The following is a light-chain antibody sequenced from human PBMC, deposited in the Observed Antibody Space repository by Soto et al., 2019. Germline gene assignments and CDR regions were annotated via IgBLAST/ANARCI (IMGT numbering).Light chain of an antibody. V-gene: IGKV3-15*01. Sequence: EIVMTESPSTLSVSPGERVTLSCRASQSISSKLAWYQQKPGQAPRLLIYDASTRATGIPARFSGSGSGTEFTLTISSLQSEDFAVYCCQQYNTWPPTFGQGTKVEIK. J-gene: IGKJ1*01. CDR3: QQYNTWPPT. CDR1: QSISSK. CDR2: DAS.